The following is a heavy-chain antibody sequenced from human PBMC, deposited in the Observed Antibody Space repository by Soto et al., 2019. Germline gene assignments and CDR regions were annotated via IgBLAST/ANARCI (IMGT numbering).Heavy chain of an antibody. Sequence: SETLSLTCTVSGGSISSGDYYWSWIRQPPGKGLEWIGYIYYSGSTYYNPSLKSRVTISVDTSKNQFSLKLSSVTAADTAVYYCARGELELPNNWFDPWGQGTLVTVSS. D-gene: IGHD1-7*01. CDR1: GGSISSGDYY. CDR2: IYYSGST. CDR3: ARGELELPNNWFDP. V-gene: IGHV4-30-4*01. J-gene: IGHJ5*02.